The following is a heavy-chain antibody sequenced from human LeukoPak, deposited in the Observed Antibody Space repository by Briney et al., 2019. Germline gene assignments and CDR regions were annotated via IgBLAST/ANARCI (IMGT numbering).Heavy chain of an antibody. D-gene: IGHD2-15*01. J-gene: IGHJ4*02. CDR1: GFTFSNYE. Sequence: GGSLRLSCAASGFTFSNYEMNWVRQAPGKGLEWVSYISSSGSSIYYADSVKGRFTISRDNAKNSLFLQMNSLRAEDTAVYYCARAEGYCSGGGCYGVYWGQGTLVTVSS. CDR2: ISSSGSSI. CDR3: ARAEGYCSGGGCYGVY. V-gene: IGHV3-48*03.